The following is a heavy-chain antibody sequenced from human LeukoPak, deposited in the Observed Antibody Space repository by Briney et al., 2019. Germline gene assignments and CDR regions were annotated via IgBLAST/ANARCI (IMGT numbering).Heavy chain of an antibody. CDR3: ASTRLGRYFDY. CDR2: VYTSGST. V-gene: IGHV4-61*02. CDR1: GGSISSDNYS. J-gene: IGHJ4*02. D-gene: IGHD6-19*01. Sequence: PSETLSLTCTVSGGSISSDNYSWSWIRQPAGKGLEWIGRVYTSGSTNYNPSLKSRATISVDTSKKQFSLKLSSVTAADTAVYYCASTRLGRYFDYWGQGTLVTVSS.